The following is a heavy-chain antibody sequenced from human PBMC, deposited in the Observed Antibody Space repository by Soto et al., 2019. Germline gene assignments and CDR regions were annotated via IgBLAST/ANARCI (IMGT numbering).Heavy chain of an antibody. CDR3: ARGYSSSSKGSKDYYYYMDV. Sequence: ASVKVSCKASGYTFTSYAIHWVRQAPGQRLEWMGVVNTGNGNTKYSQKFQGRVTITTDTSASTAYMELRSLRSDDTAVYYCARGYSSSSKGSKDYYYYMDVWGKGTTVTVSS. D-gene: IGHD6-6*01. J-gene: IGHJ6*03. CDR2: VNTGNGNT. V-gene: IGHV1-3*04. CDR1: GYTFTSYA.